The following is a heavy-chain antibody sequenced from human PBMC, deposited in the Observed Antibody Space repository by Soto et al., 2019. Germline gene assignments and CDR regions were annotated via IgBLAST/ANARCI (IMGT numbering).Heavy chain of an antibody. CDR2: ISAYNGNT. CDR1: GYTFTTYR. CDR3: ARDYYDSSGYPFDY. D-gene: IGHD3-22*01. J-gene: IGHJ4*02. V-gene: IGHV1-18*01. Sequence: ASVKVSCKASGYTFTTYRITWVRQAPGQGLEWMGWISAYNGNTNYAQKLQGRVTITADESTSTTYMQLSSLRSEDTAVYYCARDYYDSSGYPFDYWGQGTLVTVSS.